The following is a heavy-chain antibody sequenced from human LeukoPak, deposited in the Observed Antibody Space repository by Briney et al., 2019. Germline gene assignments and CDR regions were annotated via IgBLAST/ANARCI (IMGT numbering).Heavy chain of an antibody. Sequence: SETLSLTCTVSGGSISSYYWSWIRQPPGKGLEWIGYIYYSGSTNYNPSLKSRVTISVDKSKNQFSLKLSSVTAADTAVYYCARVSGDDILTGYYQYYFDYWGHGTLVTVSS. CDR2: IYYSGST. D-gene: IGHD3-9*01. V-gene: IGHV4-59*01. CDR3: ARVSGDDILTGYYQYYFDY. CDR1: GGSISSYY. J-gene: IGHJ4*01.